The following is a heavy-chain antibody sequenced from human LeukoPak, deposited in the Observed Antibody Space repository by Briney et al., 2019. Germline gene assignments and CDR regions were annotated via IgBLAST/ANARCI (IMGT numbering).Heavy chain of an antibody. CDR2: ISAYNGNT. J-gene: IGHJ5*02. D-gene: IGHD1-26*01. CDR3: ARDAVGATRWFDP. Sequence: VASVKVSCKASGYTFTSYGISWVRQAPGQGLEWMGWISAYNGNTNYAQKLQGRVTMTTDTSTSTAYMKLRSLRSDDTAVYYRARDAVGATRWFDPWGQGTLVTVSS. V-gene: IGHV1-18*01. CDR1: GYTFTSYG.